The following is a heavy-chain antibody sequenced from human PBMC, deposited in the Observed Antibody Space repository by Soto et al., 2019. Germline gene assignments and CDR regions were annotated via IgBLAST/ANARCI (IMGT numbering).Heavy chain of an antibody. Sequence: CLRIGRAPSGFTFSSYIINGIRTAAGKGLEWVSSISSSSSYIYYADSVKGRFTISRDNAKNSLYLQMNSLRAEDTAVYYCAREWHDILTGRPYFDYWGQGTPVRVSS. V-gene: IGHV3-21*01. CDR3: AREWHDILTGRPYFDY. CDR2: ISSSSSYI. D-gene: IGHD3-9*01. J-gene: IGHJ4*02. CDR1: GFTFSSYI.